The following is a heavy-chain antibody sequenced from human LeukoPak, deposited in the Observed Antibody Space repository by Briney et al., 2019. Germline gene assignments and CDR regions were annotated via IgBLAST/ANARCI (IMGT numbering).Heavy chain of an antibody. V-gene: IGHV3-23*01. CDR2: ISAGGAAT. Sequence: GGSLRLSCAVSGLSFRDAWLCWVRQAPGKGLEWVSAISAGGAATYYADSVKGRFTISRDNSRNTVYLQMNSLRAEDTAVYYCAKGPVAVTGTGNAFDPWGQGTLVTVSS. J-gene: IGHJ5*02. CDR3: AKGPVAVTGTGNAFDP. D-gene: IGHD6-13*01. CDR1: GLSFRDAW.